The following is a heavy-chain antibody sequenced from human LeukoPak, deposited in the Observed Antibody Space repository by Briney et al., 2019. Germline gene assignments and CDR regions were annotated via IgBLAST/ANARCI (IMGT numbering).Heavy chain of an antibody. J-gene: IGHJ6*02. CDR1: GYAFTSYP. V-gene: IGHV1-2*02. D-gene: IGHD3-10*01. Sequence: ASVKVSCKASGYAFTSYPISWVRQAPGQGLEWMGWINPNSGGTNYAQKFQGRVTMTRDTSISTAYMELSRLRSDDTAVYYCARDATITMVRGVRDYYYYGMDVWGQGTTVTVSS. CDR3: ARDATITMVRGVRDYYYYGMDV. CDR2: INPNSGGT.